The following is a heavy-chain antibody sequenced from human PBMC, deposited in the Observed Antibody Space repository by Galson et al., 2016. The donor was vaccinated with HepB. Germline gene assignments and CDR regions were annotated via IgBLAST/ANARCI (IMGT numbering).Heavy chain of an antibody. V-gene: IGHV3-33*01. J-gene: IGHJ1*01. Sequence: SLRLSCAASGFSFSSYGMHWVRQAPGKGLEWVAGICYDGSTKSYADSMKGRFTISRDNSKNTLYLQMNSLRAEETAVYFCARDTVTRHEFGDFPLQHWGQGTLVTVSS. CDR1: GFSFSSYG. D-gene: IGHD4-17*01. CDR2: ICYDGSTK. CDR3: ARDTVTRHEFGDFPLQH.